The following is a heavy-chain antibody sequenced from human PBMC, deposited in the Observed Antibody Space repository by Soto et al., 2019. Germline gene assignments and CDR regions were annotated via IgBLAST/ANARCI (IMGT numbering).Heavy chain of an antibody. CDR3: AGVSHNNWGLPYYYFYGMEV. D-gene: IGHD3-16*01. CDR1: GGTFSSYA. CDR2: IIAIFGTA. J-gene: IGHJ6*01. Sequence: QVQLVQSGAEVKKPGSSVRVSCRASGGTFSSYAISWVRQAPGQVLEWMGGIIAIFGTANYAQKFQGRVTITADESTSTAYLELSSLRSEDTAVYYCAGVSHNNWGLPYYYFYGMEVWGQGTTVTVST. V-gene: IGHV1-69*01.